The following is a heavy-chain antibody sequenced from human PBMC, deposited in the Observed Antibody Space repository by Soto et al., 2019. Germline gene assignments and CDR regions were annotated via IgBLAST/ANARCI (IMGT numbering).Heavy chain of an antibody. J-gene: IGHJ4*02. Sequence: PWASLKISCKGSGYSFAGYWITLVRQRPGKGLEWLGRIDPSDSATNCSPSFRGHVTISGDRSISTVYLQWSSLQASDTAVYYCARQMSNSDTGHNVYYFDFWGQGTLVTVSS. CDR2: IDPSDSAT. D-gene: IGHD2-8*02. CDR1: GYSFAGYW. CDR3: ARQMSNSDTGHNVYYFDF. V-gene: IGHV5-10-1*01.